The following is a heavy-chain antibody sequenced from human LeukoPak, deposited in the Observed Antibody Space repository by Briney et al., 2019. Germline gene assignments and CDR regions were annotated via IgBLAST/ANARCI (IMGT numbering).Heavy chain of an antibody. D-gene: IGHD3-9*01. CDR1: GGSISSGSYY. V-gene: IGHV4-61*02. J-gene: IGHJ5*02. Sequence: PSQTLSLTCTVSGGSISSGSYYWSWIRQPAGKGLEWIGRIYTSGSTNYNPSLKSRVTISVDTSKNQFSLKLNSVTAADTAVYYCARNCDILTGYYETNWFDPWGQGTLVTVSS. CDR2: IYTSGST. CDR3: ARNCDILTGYYETNWFDP.